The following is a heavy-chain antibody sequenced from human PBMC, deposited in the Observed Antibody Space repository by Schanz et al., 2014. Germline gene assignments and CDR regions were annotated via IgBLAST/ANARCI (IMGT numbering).Heavy chain of an antibody. CDR3: ARSYSSGWYPYYYGMDV. D-gene: IGHD6-19*01. CDR2: ISSSSSYT. V-gene: IGHV3-11*06. Sequence: VRLVESGGGLVKPGGSLRLSCVASGFTFSDYYMSWLRQAPGKGLEWVSYISSSSSYTNYADSVKGRFTISRDNAKNSLYLQMNSLRAEDTAVYYCARSYSSGWYPYYYGMDVWGQGTTVTVSS. J-gene: IGHJ6*02. CDR1: GFTFSDYY.